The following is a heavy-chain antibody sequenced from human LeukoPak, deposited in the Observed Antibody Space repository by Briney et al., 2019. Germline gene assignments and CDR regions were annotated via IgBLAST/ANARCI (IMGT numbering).Heavy chain of an antibody. CDR3: ARSRGGYGDYGSWFDP. J-gene: IGHJ5*02. V-gene: IGHV4-4*07. Sequence: PSETLSLTCTVSGASISVYYWTWIRQPAGKGLEWIGRIYPSGSTKYNPSLKSRVTISVDTSENQFSLTLNSVTAADTAVYYCARSRGGYGDYGSWFDPWGQGILVTVSS. CDR2: IYPSGST. CDR1: GASISVYY. D-gene: IGHD3-16*01.